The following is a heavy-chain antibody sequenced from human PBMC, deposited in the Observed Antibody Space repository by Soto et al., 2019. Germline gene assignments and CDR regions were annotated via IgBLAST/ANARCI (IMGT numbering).Heavy chain of an antibody. J-gene: IGHJ6*02. CDR3: ARVRRDGVWDDNYYYYGMDV. V-gene: IGHV1-69*13. Sequence: ASVKLYCKASGGTFSSYAISWVRQAPRQGLEWMGGIIPIFGTANYAQKFQGRVTITADESTSTAYMELSSLRSEDTAVYYCARVRRDGVWDDNYYYYGMDVWGQGTTVTVSS. D-gene: IGHD2-8*01. CDR1: GGTFSSYA. CDR2: IIPIFGTA.